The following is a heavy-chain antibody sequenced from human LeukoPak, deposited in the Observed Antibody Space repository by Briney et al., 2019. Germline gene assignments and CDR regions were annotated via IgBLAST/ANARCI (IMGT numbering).Heavy chain of an antibody. J-gene: IGHJ5*02. CDR1: GFTFSSYA. D-gene: IGHD3-3*01. CDR3: AKERAGYDFWSGRGGPNWFDP. CDR2: ISGSGGST. Sequence: GGSLRLSCAASGFTFSSYAMSWVRQALGKGLEWVSAISGSGGSTYYADSVKGRFTISRDNSKNTLYLQMNSLRAEDTAVYYCAKERAGYDFWSGRGGPNWFDPWGQGTLVTVSS. V-gene: IGHV3-23*01.